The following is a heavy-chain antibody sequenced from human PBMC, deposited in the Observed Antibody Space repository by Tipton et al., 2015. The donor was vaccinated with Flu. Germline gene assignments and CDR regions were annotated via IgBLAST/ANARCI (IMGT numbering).Heavy chain of an antibody. CDR2: INHSGSS. CDR3: ARGSAYANVYLDS. V-gene: IGHV4-34*01. Sequence: LRLSCAVYGGSFSDHYWTWLRQAPGKGLEWIGEINHSGSSNYNPSLKSRLTISVDTSKNQFSLKVRSLTAADTAMYYCARGSAYANVYLDSWGRGNLVTVSS. CDR1: GGSFSDHY. D-gene: IGHD5-12*01. J-gene: IGHJ4*02.